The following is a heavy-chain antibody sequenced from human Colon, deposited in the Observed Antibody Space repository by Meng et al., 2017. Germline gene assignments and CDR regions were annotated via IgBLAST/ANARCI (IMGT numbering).Heavy chain of an antibody. V-gene: IGHV4-4*02. Sequence: VEVQESGPGLVKPSGSLSLTCTGSGDSISSDIWWSWVRQPPGKGLEWIGEVYHRGDTNYNPSLKSRVDISVDKSKNQFYLSLFSVTAADTAVYYCGRDQGRELINHWGQGTLVTVSS. CDR3: GRDQGRELINH. J-gene: IGHJ4*02. CDR1: GDSISSDIW. D-gene: IGHD1-7*01. CDR2: VYHRGDT.